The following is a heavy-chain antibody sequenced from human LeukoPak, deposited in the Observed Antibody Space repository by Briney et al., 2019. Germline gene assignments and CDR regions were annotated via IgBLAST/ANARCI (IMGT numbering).Heavy chain of an antibody. CDR3: AKDHVLAPWTPFDY. CDR2: ISGSGGST. D-gene: IGHD3-10*02. V-gene: IGHV3-23*01. J-gene: IGHJ4*02. Sequence: PGGSLRLSCAASGFTFSSYSMNWVRQAPGKGLEWVSAISGSGGSTYYADSVKGRFTISRDNSKNTLYLQMNSLRAEDTAVYYCAKDHVLAPWTPFDYWGQGTLVTVSS. CDR1: GFTFSSYS.